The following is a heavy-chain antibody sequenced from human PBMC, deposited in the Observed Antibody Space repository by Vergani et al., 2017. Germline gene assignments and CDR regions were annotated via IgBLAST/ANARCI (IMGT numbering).Heavy chain of an antibody. V-gene: IGHV4-34*01. D-gene: IGHD4-11*01. Sequence: QVQLQQWGGGLLKPSETLSLTCVVNGGSFTSYHWTWIRQSPGEGLECVGDIDHTGRPDYNPSLNSRLTMSVDKSRNPFSLTLNSVTATDTAIYFCARVNTETNGHLYYYDYMDVWGQGTAVTVS. CDR3: ARVNTETNGHLYYYDYMDV. J-gene: IGHJ6*03. CDR2: IDHTGRP. CDR1: GGSFTSYH.